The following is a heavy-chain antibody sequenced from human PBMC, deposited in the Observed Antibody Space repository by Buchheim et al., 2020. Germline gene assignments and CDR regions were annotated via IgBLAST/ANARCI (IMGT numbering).Heavy chain of an antibody. V-gene: IGHV4-4*02. D-gene: IGHD6-6*01. CDR2: IYHSGTT. CDR1: GGSITTNTW. J-gene: IGHJ4*02. CDR3: ARLMAHSSLSRRYFDF. Sequence: QVQLQESGPGLVKPSGTLSLTCGVSGGSITTNTWWTWVRQPPGKGLEWIGEIYHSGTTYYNPSLKSRVSISVDTSKNLFSLNLNSVTAADTAVYFCARLMAHSSLSRRYFDFWGQGTL.